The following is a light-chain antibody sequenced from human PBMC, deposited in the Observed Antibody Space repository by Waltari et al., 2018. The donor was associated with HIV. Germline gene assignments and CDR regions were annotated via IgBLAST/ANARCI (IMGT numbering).Light chain of an antibody. J-gene: IGLJ1*01. CDR3: ISYTTRTTWV. Sequence: QSALTPPPSASGSPGQSVTISCTGTASEVRRYSLVSWYQQPPGTAPKLILYEVSNRPSGVPDRLSGSKSGNMASLTISGLLPEDEALYYCISYTTRTTWVFGSGTEVTVL. V-gene: IGLV2-18*02. CDR1: ASEVRRYSL. CDR2: EVS.